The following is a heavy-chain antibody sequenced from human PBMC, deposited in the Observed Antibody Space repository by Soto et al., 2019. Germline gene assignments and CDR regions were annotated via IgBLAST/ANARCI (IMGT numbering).Heavy chain of an antibody. V-gene: IGHV2-5*01. CDR1: GFSPSTSGEG. D-gene: IGHD3-3*01. J-gene: IGHJ4*02. CDR2: IYGNDDK. Sequence: SGPTLVNSTQTLTLTCTFSGFSPSTSGEGVGCIRQPPAKALEWLALIYGNDDKRYSPSLKSRLTITKDTSKNQVVLTMTNLRPQDTATYCRSPRPPGPTFGVVIVDYWSQGTLVTV. CDR3: SPRPPGPTFGVVIVDY.